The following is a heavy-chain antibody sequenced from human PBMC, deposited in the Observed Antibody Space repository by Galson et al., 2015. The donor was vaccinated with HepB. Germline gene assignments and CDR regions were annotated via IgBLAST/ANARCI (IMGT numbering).Heavy chain of an antibody. D-gene: IGHD6-19*01. CDR1: GFTFSSYA. CDR2: ISYDGSNK. CDR3: ARGTYSSGWENWFDP. V-gene: IGHV3-30-3*01. Sequence: SLRLSCAASGFTFSSYAMHWVRQAPGKGLEWVAVISYDGSNKYYADSVKGRFTISRDNSKNTLYLQMNSLRAEDTAVYYCARGTYSSGWENWFDPWGQGTLVTVSS. J-gene: IGHJ5*02.